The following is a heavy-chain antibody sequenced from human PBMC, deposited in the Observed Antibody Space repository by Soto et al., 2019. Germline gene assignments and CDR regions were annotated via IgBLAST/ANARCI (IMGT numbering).Heavy chain of an antibody. J-gene: IGHJ6*02. CDR2: FDPEDGET. Sequence: QVQLVQSGAEVKKPGASVKVSCKVSGYTLTELSMHWVRQAPGKGLAWMGGFDPEDGETIYAQKLQGRVTMTEDTSTDTAYMEMSSLRSEDTAVYYCATKGRWYVGYYYYGMDVWGQGTTVTVSS. CDR3: ATKGRWYVGYYYYGMDV. V-gene: IGHV1-24*01. D-gene: IGHD6-13*01. CDR1: GYTLTELS.